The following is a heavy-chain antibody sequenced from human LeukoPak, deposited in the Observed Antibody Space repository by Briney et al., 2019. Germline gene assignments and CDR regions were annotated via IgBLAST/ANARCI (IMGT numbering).Heavy chain of an antibody. J-gene: IGHJ4*02. CDR1: GFTVSSNY. CDR2: IYSGGST. D-gene: IGHD3-22*01. V-gene: IGHV3-66*01. CDR3: ARDPITMIVGTNY. Sequence: GGSLRLSCAASGFTVSSNYMSWVRQAPGKGLEWVSVIYSGGSTYYADSVKGRFTISRDNSKNTLYLQMNSLRAEDTAVHYCARDPITMIVGTNYWGQGTLVTVSS.